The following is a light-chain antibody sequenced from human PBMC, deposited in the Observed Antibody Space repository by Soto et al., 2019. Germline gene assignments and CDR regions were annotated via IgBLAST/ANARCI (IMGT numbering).Light chain of an antibody. J-gene: IGKJ5*01. CDR3: HQRNK. Sequence: EIVMTPSPATLSVSPGERATLSCRASQFLSSCLAWYQQNPGQPPRLLIYDTSNRATGIPGRFSGSRSGTDFTLTISSLEPEDFGVYFCHQRNKFGQGTRLEIK. CDR2: DTS. CDR1: QFLSSC. V-gene: IGKV3-11*01.